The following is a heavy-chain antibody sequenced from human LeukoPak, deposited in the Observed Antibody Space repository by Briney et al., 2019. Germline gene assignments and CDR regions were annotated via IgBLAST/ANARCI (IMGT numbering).Heavy chain of an antibody. V-gene: IGHV3-21*01. CDR3: ASQSYARFDP. CDR2: ISSSSSYI. J-gene: IGHJ5*02. Sequence: PGGSLRLSCAASGFTLSSYSMHWVRQAPGKGLEWVSSISSSSSYIYYADSVKGRFTISRDNARNSLFLQMNSLRVEDTAVYYCASQSYARFDPWGQGTLVTVSS. D-gene: IGHD3-16*01. CDR1: GFTLSSYS.